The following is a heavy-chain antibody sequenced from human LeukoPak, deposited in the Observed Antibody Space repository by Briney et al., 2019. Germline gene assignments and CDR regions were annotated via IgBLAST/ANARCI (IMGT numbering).Heavy chain of an antibody. Sequence: GGSLRLSCAASGFTFGSYAMHWVRQAPGKGLEWVAVISYDGSNKYYADSVKGRFTISRDNSKNTLYLQMNSLRAEDTAVYYCAREQGFDCSSTSCYKHYYYYGMDVWGQGTTVTVSS. CDR1: GFTFGSYA. CDR2: ISYDGSNK. CDR3: AREQGFDCSSTSCYKHYYYYGMDV. D-gene: IGHD2-2*02. J-gene: IGHJ6*02. V-gene: IGHV3-30-3*01.